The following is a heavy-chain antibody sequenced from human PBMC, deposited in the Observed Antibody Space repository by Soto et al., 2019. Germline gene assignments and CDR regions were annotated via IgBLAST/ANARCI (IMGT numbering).Heavy chain of an antibody. Sequence: VGSLRLSCAASGFTFSSYWMSWVRQAPGKGLEWVANIKQDGSEKYYVDSVKGRFTISRDNAKNSLYLQMNSLRAEDTAVYYCARYNNYYDSSGYSCYFDYWGQGTLVTVSS. D-gene: IGHD3-22*01. J-gene: IGHJ4*02. CDR2: IKQDGSEK. CDR3: ARYNNYYDSSGYSCYFDY. CDR1: GFTFSSYW. V-gene: IGHV3-7*03.